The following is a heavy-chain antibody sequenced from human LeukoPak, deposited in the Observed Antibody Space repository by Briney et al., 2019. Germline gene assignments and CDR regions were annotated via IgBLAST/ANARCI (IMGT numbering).Heavy chain of an antibody. J-gene: IGHJ4*02. D-gene: IGHD3-3*01. CDR3: ARGRQNYDFWSGYSSFDY. CDR1: GGSISSYY. Sequence: SETLSLTCTVSGGSISSYYWSWIRQPAGKGLEWIGRIYTSGSTNYNPSLKSRVTMSVDTSKNQFSLKLSSVTAADTAVYYCARGRQNYDFWSGYSSFDYWGQGTLVTVSS. CDR2: IYTSGST. V-gene: IGHV4-4*07.